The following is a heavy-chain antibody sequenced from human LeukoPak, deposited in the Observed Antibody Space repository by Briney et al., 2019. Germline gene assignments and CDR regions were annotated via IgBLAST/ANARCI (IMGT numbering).Heavy chain of an antibody. J-gene: IGHJ4*02. CDR1: GFTFDDYA. Sequence: GGSLRLSCAASGFTFDDYAMHWVRQAPGKGLEWVSGISWNSGSIGYADSVKGRFTISRDNAKNSLYLQMNSLRAEDMALYYCAKGRGLSHDYGVDYWGQGTLATVSS. V-gene: IGHV3-9*03. D-gene: IGHD4-17*01. CDR2: ISWNSGSI. CDR3: AKGRGLSHDYGVDY.